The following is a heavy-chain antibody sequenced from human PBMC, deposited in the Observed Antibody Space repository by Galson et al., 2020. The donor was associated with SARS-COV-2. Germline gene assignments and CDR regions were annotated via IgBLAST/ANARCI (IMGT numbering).Heavy chain of an antibody. D-gene: IGHD2-15*01. J-gene: IGHJ1*01. Sequence: YNPSLKSRVTISVDTSKNQFSLKLSSVTAADTAVYYCARGPLYCSGGSCYSLYFQHWGQGTLVTVSS. V-gene: IGHV4-34*01. CDR3: ARGPLYCSGGSCYSLYFQH.